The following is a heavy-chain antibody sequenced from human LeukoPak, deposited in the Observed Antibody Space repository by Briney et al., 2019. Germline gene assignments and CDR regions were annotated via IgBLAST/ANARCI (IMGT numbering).Heavy chain of an antibody. D-gene: IGHD5-24*01. J-gene: IGHJ6*04. CDR2: MSGSGRST. V-gene: IGHV3-23*01. CDR3: AKMKGATYHYYYAMDV. CDR1: GLTFSIFA. Sequence: PGGSLRLSCTASGLTFSIFAMSWVRQAPGKGLEWVSSMSGSGRSTYYADTVRGRFTVSRDNSKNTLYLQMTSLRAEDTALYYCAKMKGATYHYYYAMDVWGKGTTVAVSS.